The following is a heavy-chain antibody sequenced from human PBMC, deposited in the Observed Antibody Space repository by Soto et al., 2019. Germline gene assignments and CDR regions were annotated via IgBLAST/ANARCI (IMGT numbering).Heavy chain of an antibody. D-gene: IGHD3-3*01. Sequence: GGSLRLSCAASGFTFDDYGMSWVRQAPGKGLEWVSGINWNGGSAGYADSVKGRFTISRDNAKNSLYLQMNSLRAEDTALYHCARGISDDFWSGGWCFDIWGKGTMVTVPS. CDR1: GFTFDDYG. CDR3: ARGISDDFWSGGWCFDI. CDR2: INWNGGSA. V-gene: IGHV3-20*01. J-gene: IGHJ3*02.